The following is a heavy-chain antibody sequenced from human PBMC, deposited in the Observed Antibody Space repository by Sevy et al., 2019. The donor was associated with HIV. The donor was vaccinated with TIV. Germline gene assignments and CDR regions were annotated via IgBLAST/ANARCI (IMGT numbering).Heavy chain of an antibody. J-gene: IGHJ4*02. V-gene: IGHV3-7*01. CDR2: IKADGRDK. CDR3: AHETFGRFES. D-gene: IGHD3-16*01. Sequence: QLGGSLRLSCAASGFTFSANGMNWVRQAPGKGLEWVANIKADGRDKHYVDSVEGRFTITRDNAKNLLFLQMNSLRVEDTAVYYCAHETFGRFESWGQGTLVTVSS. CDR1: GFTFSANG.